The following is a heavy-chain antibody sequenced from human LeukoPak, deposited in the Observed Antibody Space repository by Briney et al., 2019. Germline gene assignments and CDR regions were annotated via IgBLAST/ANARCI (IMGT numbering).Heavy chain of an antibody. Sequence: PSETLSLTCTVSGYSISSGYYWGRIRQPPGKGLEWIGSIYHSGSTDYNPSLKSRVTISVDTSKNQFSLKLRPVTAADTAVYYCAGDSTENGDLDFLDSWGQGTLVTVSS. CDR1: GYSISSGYY. CDR3: AGDSTENGDLDFLDS. D-gene: IGHD4-17*01. J-gene: IGHJ4*02. V-gene: IGHV4-38-2*02. CDR2: IYHSGST.